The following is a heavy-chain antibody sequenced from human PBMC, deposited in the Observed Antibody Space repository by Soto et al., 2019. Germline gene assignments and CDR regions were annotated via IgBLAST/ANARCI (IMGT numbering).Heavy chain of an antibody. CDR2: IYYSGST. J-gene: IGHJ4*02. CDR1: GGSVSSGSYY. CDR3: ASRNYYGSGSYHYYFDY. Sequence: PSETLSLTCTVSGGSVSSGSYYWSWIRQPPGKGLEWIGYIYYSGSTNYNPSLKSRVTISVDTSKNQFSLKLSSVTAADTAVYYCASRNYYGSGSYHYYFDYWGQGTLVTVS. V-gene: IGHV4-61*01. D-gene: IGHD3-10*01.